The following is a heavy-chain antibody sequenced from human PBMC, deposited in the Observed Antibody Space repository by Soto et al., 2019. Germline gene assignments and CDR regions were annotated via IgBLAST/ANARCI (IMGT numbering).Heavy chain of an antibody. Sequence: EVQLVESGGGLVQPGGSLRLSCAASGFTFSSYSMNWVRQAPGKGLEWVSYISSSSNTIYYADSVKGRFTISRDNAKNSLYLQMNSLRDEDTAVYYCARVGAATGSRWWFDPWGQGTLVTVSS. D-gene: IGHD1-1*01. CDR1: GFTFSSYS. CDR2: ISSSSNTI. J-gene: IGHJ5*02. V-gene: IGHV3-48*02. CDR3: ARVGAATGSRWWFDP.